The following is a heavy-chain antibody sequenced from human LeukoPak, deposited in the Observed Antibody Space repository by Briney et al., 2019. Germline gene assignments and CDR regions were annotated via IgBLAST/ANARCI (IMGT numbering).Heavy chain of an antibody. D-gene: IGHD5-12*01. CDR2: IIPIFGTA. CDR3: ASETAYSGYDAQFDY. CDR1: GYTFTGYY. Sequence: SVKVSCKASGYTFTGYYMHWVRQAPGQGLEWMGGIIPIFGTANYAQKFQGRVTITADESTSTAYMELSSLRSEDTAVYYCASETAYSGYDAQFDYWGQGTLVTVSS. V-gene: IGHV1-69*13. J-gene: IGHJ4*02.